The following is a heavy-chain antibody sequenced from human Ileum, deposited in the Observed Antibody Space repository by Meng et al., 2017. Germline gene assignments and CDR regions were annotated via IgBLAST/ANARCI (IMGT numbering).Heavy chain of an antibody. CDR1: GITFSDYY. CDR3: ATLSYSSLGY. J-gene: IGHJ4*02. Sequence: VQRGESGGGLVKPGGSLRLSCAASGITFSDYYMSWIRQAPGKGLEWVSYISNSGSNIYYVDSVKGRFTISRDNAKNSLYLQMNSLRAEDTAVYYCATLSYSSLGYWGQGTLVTVSS. V-gene: IGHV3-11*01. CDR2: ISNSGSNI. D-gene: IGHD1-26*01.